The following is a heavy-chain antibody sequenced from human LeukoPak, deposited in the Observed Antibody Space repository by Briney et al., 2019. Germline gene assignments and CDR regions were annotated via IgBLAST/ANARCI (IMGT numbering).Heavy chain of an antibody. D-gene: IGHD6-13*01. CDR1: GGSISSSNW. CDR3: ARGPRIAAARLKYNWFDP. V-gene: IGHV4-4*02. CDR2: IYHSGST. Sequence: SETLSLTCAVSGGSISSSNWWSWVRQPPGKGLEWIGEIYHSGSTNYNPSLKSRVTISVDKSKNQFSLKLSSVTAADTAVYYCARGPRIAAARLKYNWFDPWGQGTLVTVSS. J-gene: IGHJ5*02.